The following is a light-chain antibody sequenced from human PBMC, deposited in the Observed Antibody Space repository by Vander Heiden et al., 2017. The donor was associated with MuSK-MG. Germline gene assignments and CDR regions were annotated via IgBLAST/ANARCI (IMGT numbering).Light chain of an antibody. V-gene: IGKV3-20*01. CDR3: QEDGSSPLT. Sequence: VVFTQSPGTLSLSPGERATLSCRASQSISSSYLAWYQQKPGQAPRLLISGASRRATGLPDRFSGRASATDFTLSISMLAPEDFAVYYCQEDGSSPLTFGGGTKVEIK. J-gene: IGKJ4*01. CDR2: GAS. CDR1: QSISSSY.